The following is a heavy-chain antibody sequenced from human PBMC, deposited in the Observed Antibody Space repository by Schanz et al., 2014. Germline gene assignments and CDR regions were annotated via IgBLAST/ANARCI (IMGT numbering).Heavy chain of an antibody. J-gene: IGHJ4*02. Sequence: DVQLLESGGGVVQPGRSLRLSCAASGFTFSSYAMSWVRQAPGKGLEWVSAINTGVNTYYADSVRGRFTMSRDNSKNTLYLQMNSLRAGDAAVYYCARGLIAAAGGAFDYWGQGTLVAVSA. D-gene: IGHD6-13*01. V-gene: IGHV3-23*01. CDR2: INTGVNT. CDR1: GFTFSSYA. CDR3: ARGLIAAAGGAFDY.